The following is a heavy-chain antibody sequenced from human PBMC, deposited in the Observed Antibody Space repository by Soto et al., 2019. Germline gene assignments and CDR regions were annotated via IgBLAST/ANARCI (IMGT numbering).Heavy chain of an antibody. CDR3: AREVQVHTPAFVY. V-gene: IGHV1-69*19. Sequence: QVQLVQSGAEMKKPGSSEKVSCQSSGGTFNTYAMNWVRQAPGQGPEWMGDISPMFGAANYAPKFQGRVTITVDESTGTSYMQLSSLTSEDTALYFCAREVQVHTPAFVYWGQGTLVTVSS. CDR2: ISPMFGAA. J-gene: IGHJ4*02. D-gene: IGHD3-10*01. CDR1: GGTFNTYA.